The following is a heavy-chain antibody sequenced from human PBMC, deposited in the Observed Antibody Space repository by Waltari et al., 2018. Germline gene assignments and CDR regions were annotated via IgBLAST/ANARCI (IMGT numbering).Heavy chain of an antibody. V-gene: IGHV4-38-2*01. CDR3: ARGPVFKYYYHAFDI. CDR2: SYESGST. Sequence: QVQLQESGPGLVKPSETLSLTCAVSGFSISRGYYWGWVRQPPGKGLEWIGSSYESGSTYPNPSLKSRVTISIDTSKNQFSLKLTSVTAADTAMYYCARGPVFKYYYHAFDIWGQGTMVTVSS. J-gene: IGHJ3*02. D-gene: IGHD3-22*01. CDR1: GFSISRGYY.